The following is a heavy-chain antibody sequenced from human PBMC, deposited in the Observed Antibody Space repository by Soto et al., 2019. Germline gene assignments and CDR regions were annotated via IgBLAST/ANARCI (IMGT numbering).Heavy chain of an antibody. CDR3: ARGAEMATIRSNWFDH. CDR2: IIPIFGSA. J-gene: IGHJ5*02. D-gene: IGHD5-12*01. CDR1: GGIFNSYG. V-gene: IGHV1-69*13. Sequence: SVKVSCKTSGGIFNSYGIIWVRQAPGQGLEWMGGIIPIFGSASYAQKFQGRVTITADESASTVYMKLSSLRSEDTAVYFCARGAEMATIRSNWFDHWGQGTLVTVS.